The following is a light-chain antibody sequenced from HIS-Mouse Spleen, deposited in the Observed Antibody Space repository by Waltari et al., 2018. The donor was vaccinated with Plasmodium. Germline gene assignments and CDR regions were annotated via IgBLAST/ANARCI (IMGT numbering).Light chain of an antibody. Sequence: EIVLTQSPGTLSLSPGERATLSCRARQSVSRSYLAWYQQKPGQAPRLLIYGASSSATGIPDRFSGSGSGTDFTLTISRLEPEDFAVYYCRQYGSSPYTFGQGTKLEIK. CDR2: GAS. CDR1: QSVSRSY. J-gene: IGKJ2*01. CDR3: RQYGSSPYT. V-gene: IGKV3-20*01.